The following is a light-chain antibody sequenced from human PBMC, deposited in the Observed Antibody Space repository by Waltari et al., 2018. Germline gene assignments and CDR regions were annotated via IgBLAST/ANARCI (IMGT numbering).Light chain of an antibody. Sequence: QSVLTQPPSASGTPGQRVTISCSGGSSNIDSIYVCWFRQLPGKTPQLLIYRDFQRPFGVPDRFSGSKSGATASLAISGLRSEDEADYFCAAWDDSLSAVFFGGGTRLTVL. CDR3: AAWDDSLSAVF. CDR1: SSNIDSIY. CDR2: RDF. V-gene: IGLV1-47*01. J-gene: IGLJ2*01.